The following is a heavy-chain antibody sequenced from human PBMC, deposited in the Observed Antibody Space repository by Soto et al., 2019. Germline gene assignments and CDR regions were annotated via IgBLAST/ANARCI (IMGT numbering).Heavy chain of an antibody. J-gene: IGHJ4*02. CDR3: AREQIGVAGSTYDY. CDR1: GFTFSTYG. D-gene: IGHD6-19*01. CDR2: IWYDGSRT. V-gene: IGHV3-33*01. Sequence: QVQLVESGGGVVQPGTSLRLSCAASGFTFSTYGMHWVRQAPGKGLAWVALIWYDGSRTHYAESVKGRFTISRDNSKNTLRLQMNRLRVEDTAVYYCAREQIGVAGSTYDYWGQGTLVTVSS.